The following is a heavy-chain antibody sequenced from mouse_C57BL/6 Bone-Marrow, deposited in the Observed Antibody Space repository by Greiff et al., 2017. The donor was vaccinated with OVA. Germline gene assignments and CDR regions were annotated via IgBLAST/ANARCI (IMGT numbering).Heavy chain of an antibody. V-gene: IGHV1-19*01. CDR3: ARKGLLRWGYAMDY. Sequence: VHVKQSGPVLVKPGASVKMSCKASGYTFTDYNMNWVKQSHGKSLEWIGVINPYNGGTSYNQKFKGKATLTVDKSSSTAYMELNSLTSEDSAVYYCARKGLLRWGYAMDYWGQGTSVTVSS. D-gene: IGHD1-1*01. CDR2: INPYNGGT. J-gene: IGHJ4*01. CDR1: GYTFTDYN.